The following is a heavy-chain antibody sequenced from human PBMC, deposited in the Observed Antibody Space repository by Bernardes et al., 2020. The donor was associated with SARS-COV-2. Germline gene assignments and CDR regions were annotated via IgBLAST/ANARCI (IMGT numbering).Heavy chain of an antibody. V-gene: IGHV4-30-4*01. D-gene: IGHD3-3*01. J-gene: IGHJ6*02. CDR1: GGSISSGDCY. Sequence: SETLSLTCTVSGGSISSGDCYWIWIRQPPGKGLEWIGYIYYSGSTYYNPSLKSRVTISVDTSKNQFSLKLSSVTAADTAVYYCARETGSITIFGVIRYGMDVWGQGTTVTVSS. CDR2: IYYSGST. CDR3: ARETGSITIFGVIRYGMDV.